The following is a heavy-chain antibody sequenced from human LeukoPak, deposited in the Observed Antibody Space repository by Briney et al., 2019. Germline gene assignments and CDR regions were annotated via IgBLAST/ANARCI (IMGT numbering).Heavy chain of an antibody. V-gene: IGHV3-23*01. J-gene: IGHJ3*02. D-gene: IGHD2-8*01. CDR2: ISGSGGST. CDR1: GFTFTSYA. Sequence: GGSLRLSCAASGFTFTSYAMSWVRQAPGKGLEWVSAISGSGGSTYYADSVKGRFTISRDNSKNTLYLQMNSLRAEDTAVYYCAKDSESYCTNGVCYVDAFDIWGQGTMVTVSS. CDR3: AKDSESYCTNGVCYVDAFDI.